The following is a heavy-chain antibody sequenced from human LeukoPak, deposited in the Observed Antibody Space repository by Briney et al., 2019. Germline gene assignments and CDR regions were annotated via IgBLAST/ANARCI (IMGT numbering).Heavy chain of an antibody. CDR1: GGSISSGSYY. CDR3: ARELPNPAYGGRSDY. Sequence: SETLSLTCTVSGGSISSGSYYWSWIRQPAGKGLEWIGRIYTSGSTHYNPSLKSRVTISVDTSKSQFSLKLSSVTAADTAVYYCARELPNPAYGGRSDYWGQGTLVTVSS. D-gene: IGHD4-23*01. V-gene: IGHV4-61*02. CDR2: IYTSGST. J-gene: IGHJ4*02.